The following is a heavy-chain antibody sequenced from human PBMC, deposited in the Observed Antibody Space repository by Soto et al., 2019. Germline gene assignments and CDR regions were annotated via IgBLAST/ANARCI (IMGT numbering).Heavy chain of an antibody. CDR1: GGTFSSYA. CDR2: IIPIFGTA. CDR3: ARNTAMVDNSYSGMDA. Sequence: SVKVSCKASGGTFSSYAISWVRQAPGQGLEWMGGIIPIFGTANYAQKFQGRVTITADESTSTAYMELSSLRSEDTAVYYCARNTAMVDNSYSGMDAWGQGTTVTVSS. D-gene: IGHD5-18*01. J-gene: IGHJ6*02. V-gene: IGHV1-69*13.